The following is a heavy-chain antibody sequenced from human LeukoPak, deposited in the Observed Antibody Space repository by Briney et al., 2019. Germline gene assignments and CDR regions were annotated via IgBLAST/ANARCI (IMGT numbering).Heavy chain of an antibody. D-gene: IGHD4-17*01. J-gene: IGHJ6*02. V-gene: IGHV1-18*01. CDR1: GYTFTIYG. Sequence: ASVKVSCKASGYTFTIYGITWVRQAPGQGLEWMGWISAYNGNTNYVQKLQGRVTMTTDTSTSTAYMELRSLRSDDTAVYYCAKDKAPTVTSNYYYYGMDVWGQGTTVTVSS. CDR2: ISAYNGNT. CDR3: AKDKAPTVTSNYYYYGMDV.